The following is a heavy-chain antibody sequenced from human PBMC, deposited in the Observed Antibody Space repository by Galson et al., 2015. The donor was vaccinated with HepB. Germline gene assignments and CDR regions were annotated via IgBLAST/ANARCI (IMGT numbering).Heavy chain of an antibody. Sequence: SLRLSCAASGFTFNRYAMYWVRQAPGKGLEWVALIWYDGNNKYYADSVKGRFTISRDNSKSTLYLQMTSLRAEDTAVYYCARVLRELLYAGSVGLWGQGVMVTVSS. D-gene: IGHD1-7*01. CDR2: IWYDGNNK. V-gene: IGHV3-33*07. J-gene: IGHJ3*01. CDR1: GFTFNRYA. CDR3: ARVLRELLYAGSVGL.